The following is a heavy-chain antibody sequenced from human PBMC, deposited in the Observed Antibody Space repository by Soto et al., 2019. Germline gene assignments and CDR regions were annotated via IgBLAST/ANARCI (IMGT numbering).Heavy chain of an antibody. V-gene: IGHV2-5*02. CDR1: GFSLYTTGVG. D-gene: IGHD2-21*02. CDR3: AHSRVVVTTTRPRYLDL. CDR2: FYCDDDK. Sequence: QITLKESGPTLVKPTQTLTLTCTFSGFSLYTTGVGVGWIRQPPGKALEWLALFYCDDDKHYNPSLKSRLTRNMYTSRNRVFCTMSDMDPVETATYYCAHSRVVVTTTRPRYLDLWGRGTLVTVSS. J-gene: IGHJ2*01.